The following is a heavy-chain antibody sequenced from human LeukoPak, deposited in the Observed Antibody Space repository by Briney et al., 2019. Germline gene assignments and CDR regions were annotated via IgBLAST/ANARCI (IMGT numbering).Heavy chain of an antibody. CDR1: GDSISSSDYY. D-gene: IGHD4-23*01. CDR2: FYHSGST. Sequence: TSETLSLTCSVSGDSISSSDYYWGWIRQPPGKGLEWIGTFYHSGSTFYNSSLRSRVTISVDTSKNQFSLKLTSLTAADTAVYYCARNEIHDYGANGWFDPWGQGTLVTVSS. J-gene: IGHJ5*02. V-gene: IGHV4-39*07. CDR3: ARNEIHDYGANGWFDP.